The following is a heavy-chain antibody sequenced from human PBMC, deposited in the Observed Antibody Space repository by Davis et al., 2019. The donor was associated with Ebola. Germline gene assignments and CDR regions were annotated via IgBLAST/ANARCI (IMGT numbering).Heavy chain of an antibody. J-gene: IGHJ5*02. Sequence: SVKVSCKASGGTFSSYAISWVRQAPGQGLEWLGGIIPIFGTTNYAQKFQGRVTITADESTTTAYMELSSLRSEDTAVYYCARDRPGYCSGGSRYYNNWFDPWGQGTLVTVSS. D-gene: IGHD2-15*01. CDR3: ARDRPGYCSGGSRYYNNWFDP. CDR1: GGTFSSYA. V-gene: IGHV1-69*13. CDR2: IIPIFGTT.